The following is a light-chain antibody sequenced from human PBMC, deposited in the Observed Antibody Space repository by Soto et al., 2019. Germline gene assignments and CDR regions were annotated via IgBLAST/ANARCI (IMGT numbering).Light chain of an antibody. CDR1: QSISSS. CDR2: AAS. CDR3: QQSYNTPRT. Sequence: DIQMTQSPSSLSASVGDRVTITCRASQSISSSLNWYQQKPGKAPNLLIYAASSLESGVPSRFSGRGSGTDFTLTISSLQPEDFATYYCQQSYNTPRTFGQGTKVDIK. V-gene: IGKV1-39*01. J-gene: IGKJ1*01.